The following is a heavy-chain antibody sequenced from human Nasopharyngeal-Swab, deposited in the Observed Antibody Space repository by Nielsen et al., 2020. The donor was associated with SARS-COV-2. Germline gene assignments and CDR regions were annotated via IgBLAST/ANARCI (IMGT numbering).Heavy chain of an antibody. CDR2: INHSGST. J-gene: IGHJ4*02. CDR1: GLSLSTSGVG. V-gene: IGHV4-39*07. D-gene: IGHD6-13*01. Sequence: SGPTLAHPTHTLTLTCSFSGLSLSTSGVGVGWIRQPPGKGLEWIGEINHSGSTNYNPSLKSPVTISVDTSKNQFSLKLSSLTATDTAVYYCASWGSSWYGAFDYWGQGALVTVSS. CDR3: ASWGSSWYGAFDY.